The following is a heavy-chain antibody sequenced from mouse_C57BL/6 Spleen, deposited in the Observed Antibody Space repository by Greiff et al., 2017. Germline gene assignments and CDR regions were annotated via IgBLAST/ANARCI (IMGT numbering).Heavy chain of an antibody. CDR3: ARRYDYSYYFDY. CDR2: ISSGSSTI. V-gene: IGHV5-17*01. Sequence: DVHLVESGGGLVKPGGSLKLSCAASGFTFSDYGMHWVRQAPEKGLEWVAYISSGSSTIDYADTVKGRFTISRDNAKNTLFLQMTSLRSEDTAMYYCARRYDYSYYFDYWGQGTTLTVSS. D-gene: IGHD2-4*01. J-gene: IGHJ2*01. CDR1: GFTFSDYG.